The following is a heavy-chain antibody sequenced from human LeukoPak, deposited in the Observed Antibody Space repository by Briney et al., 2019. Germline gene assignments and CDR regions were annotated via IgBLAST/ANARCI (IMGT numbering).Heavy chain of an antibody. V-gene: IGHV3-23*01. CDR1: GFTFSNDA. CDR2: ISGSGGNT. CDR3: AKDPRGYGDLNWFDP. D-gene: IGHD4-17*01. Sequence: PGGSLRLSCVASGFTFSNDAMSWGRQAPGKGLEWVSAISGSGGNTYYADSVEGRFTISRDNSQNTLYLQMNSLRAEDTDVYYCAKDPRGYGDLNWFDPWGQGTLATVSS. J-gene: IGHJ5*02.